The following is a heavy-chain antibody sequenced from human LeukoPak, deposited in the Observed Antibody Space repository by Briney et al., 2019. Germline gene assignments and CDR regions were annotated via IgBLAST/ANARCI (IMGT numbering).Heavy chain of an antibody. Sequence: ASVKVSCKASGYTFTGYYMHWVRQAPGQGLEWMGWINPNSGRTNYGEKLQDRVTMTTDTSTSTAYMELRSLRSDDTAVYYCARTNERERGGEAFDIWGQGTMITVSS. J-gene: IGHJ3*02. CDR1: GYTFTGYY. CDR2: INPNSGRT. CDR3: ARTNERERGGEAFDI. D-gene: IGHD3-16*01. V-gene: IGHV1-2*02.